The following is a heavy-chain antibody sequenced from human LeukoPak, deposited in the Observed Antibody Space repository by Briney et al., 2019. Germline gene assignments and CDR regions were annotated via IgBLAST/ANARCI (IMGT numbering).Heavy chain of an antibody. D-gene: IGHD3-10*01. V-gene: IGHV3-21*01. J-gene: IGHJ3*02. CDR3: AKSGLERNVLLWFGESAGAFDI. CDR2: ISSSSSYI. CDR1: GFTFSSYS. Sequence: KTGGSLRLSCAASGFTFSSYSMNWVRQAPGKGLEWVSSISSSSSYIYYADSVKGRFTITRDNSKNTLYLRMNSLRAEDTAVYYCAKSGLERNVLLWFGESAGAFDIWGQGTMVTVSS.